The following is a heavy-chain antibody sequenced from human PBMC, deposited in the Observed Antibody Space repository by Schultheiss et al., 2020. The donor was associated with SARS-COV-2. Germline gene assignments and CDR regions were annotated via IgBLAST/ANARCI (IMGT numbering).Heavy chain of an antibody. J-gene: IGHJ6*02. CDR2: IYHSGST. Sequence: SQTLSLTCSVSGGSISSGSSYWGWIRQPPGKGLEWIGSIYHSGSTYYNPSLKSRVTISVDTSKNQFSLKLSSVTAADTAVYYCARGGGYDPDVYYYYYYGMDVWGQGTTVTVSS. CDR1: GGSISSGSSY. CDR3: ARGGGYDPDVYYYYYYGMDV. D-gene: IGHD5-12*01. V-gene: IGHV4-39*07.